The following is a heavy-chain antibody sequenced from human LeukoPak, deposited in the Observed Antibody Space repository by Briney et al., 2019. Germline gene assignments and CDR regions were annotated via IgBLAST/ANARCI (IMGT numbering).Heavy chain of an antibody. J-gene: IGHJ4*02. CDR2: IHYSGST. CDR1: GGSFKDYY. D-gene: IGHD3-22*01. V-gene: IGHV4-59*01. CDR3: ARTADGSGYYGIGY. Sequence: PSETLSLTCAVYGGSFKDYYWSWIRQPPGKGLEYIGYIHYSGSTNYNPSLKSRVTISLDTSKNLFSLKLNSVTAADTAVYYCARTADGSGYYGIGYWGQGTLVTVSS.